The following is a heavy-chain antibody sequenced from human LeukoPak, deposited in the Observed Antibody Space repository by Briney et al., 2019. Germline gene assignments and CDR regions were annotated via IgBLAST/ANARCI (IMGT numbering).Heavy chain of an antibody. V-gene: IGHV3-64*01. CDR2: ISSNGVTS. CDR3: ARNTEGTAHFDY. CDR1: EFIFSNYK. Sequence: GGSLRLSCAPSEFIFSNYKMHWVRQTPGKGLEYVSGISSNGVTSYYAMSVKGRFTISRDNSKNTLYLQMGSLKTEDMAVYYCARNTEGTAHFDYWGQGTLVTVSS. D-gene: IGHD1-7*01. J-gene: IGHJ4*02.